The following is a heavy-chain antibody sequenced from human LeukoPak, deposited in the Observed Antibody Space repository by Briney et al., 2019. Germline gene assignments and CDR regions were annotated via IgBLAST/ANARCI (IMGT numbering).Heavy chain of an antibody. CDR1: GYTFTGYY. CDR2: INPNSGDT. CDR3: ARGGSSGSNHFYY. D-gene: IGHD6-19*01. J-gene: IGHJ4*02. V-gene: IGHV1-2*02. Sequence: ASVKVSCKASGYTFTGYYMHWVRQAPGQGLEWMGWINPNSGDTNYAQKFQGRVTMTRDTSISTAYMELRSLRSDNTAVYSCARGGSSGSNHFYYWGQGTLVTVSS.